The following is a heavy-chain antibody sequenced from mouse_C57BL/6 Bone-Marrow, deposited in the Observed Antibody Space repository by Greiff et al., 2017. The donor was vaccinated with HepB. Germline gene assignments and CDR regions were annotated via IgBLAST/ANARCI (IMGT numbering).Heavy chain of an antibody. CDR2: ISDGGSYT. J-gene: IGHJ3*01. Sequence: EVKLMESGGGLVKPGGSLKLSCAASGFTFSSYAMSWVRQTPEKRLEWVATISDGGSYTYYPDNVKGRFTISRDNAKNNLYLQMSHLKSEDTAMYYCARDGGDRAGFAYWGQGTLVTVSA. D-gene: IGHD3-3*01. V-gene: IGHV5-4*01. CDR1: GFTFSSYA. CDR3: ARDGGDRAGFAY.